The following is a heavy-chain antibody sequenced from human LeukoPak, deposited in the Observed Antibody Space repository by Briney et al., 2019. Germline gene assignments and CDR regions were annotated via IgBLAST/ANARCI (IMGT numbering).Heavy chain of an antibody. CDR1: GGSISSSSYY. J-gene: IGHJ4*02. V-gene: IGHV4-39*07. CDR2: IYYSGST. CDR3: AREGGIWFGEFPYFDY. D-gene: IGHD3-10*01. Sequence: SETLSLTCTVSGGSISSSSYYWGWIRQPPGKGLEWIGSIYYSGSTYYNPSLKSRVTISVDTSKNQFSLKLSSVTAADTAVYYCAREGGIWFGEFPYFDYWGQGTRVTVSS.